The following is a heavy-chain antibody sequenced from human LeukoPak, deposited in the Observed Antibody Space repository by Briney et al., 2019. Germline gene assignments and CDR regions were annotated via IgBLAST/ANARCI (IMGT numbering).Heavy chain of an antibody. Sequence: SETLSLTCTVSGYSISSGYYWGWIRQAPGKGLEWIGSIFHSGNTYHTPSLKSRITISKDTSKNQFSLRLSSVTAADTAVYYCARRTFGGVIAYWGQGTLVTVSS. V-gene: IGHV4-38-2*02. CDR2: IFHSGNT. CDR3: ARRTFGGVIAY. CDR1: GYSISSGYY. J-gene: IGHJ4*02. D-gene: IGHD3-16*02.